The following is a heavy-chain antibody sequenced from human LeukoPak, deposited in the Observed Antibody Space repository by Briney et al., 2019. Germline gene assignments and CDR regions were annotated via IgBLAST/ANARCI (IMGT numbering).Heavy chain of an antibody. D-gene: IGHD1-26*01. V-gene: IGHV4-28*05. CDR3: ARNAAGFEGGFDP. CDR1: GYPISSSNW. J-gene: IGHJ5*02. CDR2: IYYSGSV. Sequence: SDTLSLTCAVSGYPISSSNWWGWIRQPPGKVLEWIVYIYYSGSVYYNPSLKSRVTMSVDTSKNQFSMKMSSVTAVDTAVYYCARNAAGFEGGFDPWGQGTLVTVSS.